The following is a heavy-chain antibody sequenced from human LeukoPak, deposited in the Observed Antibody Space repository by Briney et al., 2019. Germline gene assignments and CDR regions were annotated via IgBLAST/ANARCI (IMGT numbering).Heavy chain of an antibody. D-gene: IGHD2-2*01. CDR3: AGPREYCTRTSCPFDI. J-gene: IGHJ3*02. V-gene: IGHV5-51*01. Sequence: GESLKISCKGSGYSFTSFWIAWVRQMPEKGLEWMGLIYPGDSDIRYSPSFQGQVTISADKSITTAYLQWSGLKASDTAMYYCAGPREYCTRTSCPFDIWGQGTVVTVSS. CDR1: GYSFTSFW. CDR2: IYPGDSDI.